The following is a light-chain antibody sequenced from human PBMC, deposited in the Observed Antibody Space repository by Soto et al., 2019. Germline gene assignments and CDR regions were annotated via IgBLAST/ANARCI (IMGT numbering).Light chain of an antibody. J-gene: IGKJ2*01. CDR1: QSVRSNY. Sequence: EFVLTQSPGTLSLSPGERATLSCRASQSVRSNYLAWYQQTPGQSPRLLIYGASNRATGIPDRFSGSGSGTDFTLTISRLEPEDFAVFYCQHYGSSAYTFGQGTTLEI. CDR2: GAS. CDR3: QHYGSSAYT. V-gene: IGKV3-20*01.